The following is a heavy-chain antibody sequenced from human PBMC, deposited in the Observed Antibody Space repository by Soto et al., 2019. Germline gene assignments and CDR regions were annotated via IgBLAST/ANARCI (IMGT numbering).Heavy chain of an antibody. CDR1: GFTFSNYG. CDR3: GRDHINGWKFDY. CDR2: IKQDGSQN. V-gene: IGHV3-7*01. J-gene: IGHJ4*02. Sequence: PGGSLRLSCAASGFTFSNYGMSWFRQAPGKGLEWVANIKQDGSQNYYVDSVKGRFTTSRDNTKNSFYLQMNSLRAEDTAVYYCGRDHINGWKFDYWGQGTLVTVSS. D-gene: IGHD6-19*01.